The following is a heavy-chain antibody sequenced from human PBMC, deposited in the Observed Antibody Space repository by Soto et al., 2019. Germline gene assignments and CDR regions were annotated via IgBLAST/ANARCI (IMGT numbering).Heavy chain of an antibody. J-gene: IGHJ4*02. CDR1: GYTFTNYD. CDR3: ARESNGDYGDY. Sequence: QVQLVQSGAEVKKPGASVKVSCKASGYTFTNYDINWVRQATGQGLEWMGWMNPNSGNTGYAQKFQGRVTMTRDASISTAYMELSGLRSEDTAVYYCARESNGDYGDYWGQRTLVTVSS. V-gene: IGHV1-8*01. CDR2: MNPNSGNT. D-gene: IGHD4-17*01.